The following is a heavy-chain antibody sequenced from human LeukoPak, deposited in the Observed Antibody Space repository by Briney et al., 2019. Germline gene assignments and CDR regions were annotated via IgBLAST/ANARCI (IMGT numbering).Heavy chain of an antibody. CDR2: IYYSGST. J-gene: IGHJ5*02. V-gene: IGHV4-59*08. CDR1: GGSISSYY. D-gene: IGHD2-15*01. Sequence: PSETLSLTCTVSGGSISSYYWSWIRQPPGKGLEWIGYIYYSGSTNYNPSLKSRVTISVDTSKNQFSLKLSSVTAADTAVYYCARQGYCSGGSCEGALGWFDPWGQGTLVTVSS. CDR3: ARQGYCSGGSCEGALGWFDP.